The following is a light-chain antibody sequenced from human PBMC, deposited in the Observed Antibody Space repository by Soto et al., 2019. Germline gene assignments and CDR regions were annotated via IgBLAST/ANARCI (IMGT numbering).Light chain of an antibody. Sequence: DIPMTQSPSSLSASVGDRVTITCRASQSISSYLNWYQQKPGKAPKLLIYAASSLQSGVPSRFSGSGSGTDFTLTISSLQPEDFATYYCQQSRTFGQGTKVDIK. V-gene: IGKV1-39*01. CDR3: QQSRT. CDR1: QSISSY. CDR2: AAS. J-gene: IGKJ1*01.